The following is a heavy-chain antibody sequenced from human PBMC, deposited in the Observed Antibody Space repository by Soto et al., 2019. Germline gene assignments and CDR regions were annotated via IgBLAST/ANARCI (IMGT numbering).Heavy chain of an antibody. D-gene: IGHD3-10*01. CDR3: ARVAWFGELGDDAFDI. V-gene: IGHV4-59*01. J-gene: IGHJ3*02. CDR1: GGSISSYY. Sequence: QVQLQESGPGLVKPSETLSLTCTVSGGSISSYYWSWIRQPPGKGLEWIGYIYYSGSTNYNPSLNSRVTISVDTSKNQFSLKLSSVTAADTAVYYCARVAWFGELGDDAFDIWGQGTMVTVSS. CDR2: IYYSGST.